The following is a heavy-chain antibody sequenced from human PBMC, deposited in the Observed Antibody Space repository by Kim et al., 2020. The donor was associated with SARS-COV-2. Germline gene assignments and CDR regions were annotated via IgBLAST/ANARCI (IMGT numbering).Heavy chain of an antibody. J-gene: IGHJ4*02. CDR2: INHSGST. CDR3: ARVPHYYDSSGPQPLTDY. CDR1: GGSFSGYY. D-gene: IGHD3-22*01. Sequence: SETLSLTCAVYGGSFSGYYWSWIRQPPGKGLEWIGEINHSGSTNYNPSLKSRVTISVDTSKNQFSLKLSSVTAADTAVYYCARVPHYYDSSGPQPLTDYWGQGTLVTVSS. V-gene: IGHV4-34*01.